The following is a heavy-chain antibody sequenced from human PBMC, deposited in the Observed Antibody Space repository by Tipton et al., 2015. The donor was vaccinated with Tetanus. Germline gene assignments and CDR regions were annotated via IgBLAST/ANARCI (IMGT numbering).Heavy chain of an antibody. Sequence: QSGAEVKEPGASVKVSCKAFGYTFTNYGIHWVRQAPGQGLEWLGWINPDSGGTKYTQNFQGRVTMTRDTPTTTVYLELTSLKSDDTAVYYCARDSYVTGTTSHFDFGGQGSLVNVSS. D-gene: IGHD1-7*01. CDR2: INPDSGGT. J-gene: IGHJ4*02. V-gene: IGHV1-2*02. CDR3: ARDSYVTGTTSHFDF. CDR1: GYTFTNYG.